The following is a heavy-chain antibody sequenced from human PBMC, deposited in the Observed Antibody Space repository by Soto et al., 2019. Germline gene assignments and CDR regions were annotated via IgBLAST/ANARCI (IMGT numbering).Heavy chain of an antibody. CDR2: ISANGQGI. V-gene: IGHV3-23*01. CDR1: GFAFSTYA. D-gene: IGHD1-7*01. CDR3: AKDRNYPRDQFHY. Sequence: LSCAASGFAFSTYALSWVRHAPGKGLEWVSAISANGQGIYYADSVRGRFTISRDNSKNTIFLHMDSLRAEDTAVYYCAKDRNYPRDQFHYWGQGTLVTVSS. J-gene: IGHJ4*02.